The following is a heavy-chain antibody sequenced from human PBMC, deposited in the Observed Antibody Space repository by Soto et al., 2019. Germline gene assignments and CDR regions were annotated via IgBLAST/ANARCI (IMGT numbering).Heavy chain of an antibody. CDR1: ENTFSTYS. CDR2: IIPILGIA. J-gene: IGHJ4*02. D-gene: IGHD2-21*01. CDR3: ARGEGGPRWGSIDY. V-gene: IGHV1-69*04. Sequence: SVKVSCKASENTFSTYSLHWVRQAPGQGLEWMGRIIPILGIANYAQKFQGRVTITADKSTSTAYMELSSLRSEDTAVYYCARGEGGPRWGSIDYWGQGTLVTVSS.